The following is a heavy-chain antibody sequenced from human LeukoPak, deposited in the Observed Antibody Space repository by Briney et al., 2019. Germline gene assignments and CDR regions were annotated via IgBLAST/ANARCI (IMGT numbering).Heavy chain of an antibody. CDR1: GFTFSSYV. D-gene: IGHD1-1*01. J-gene: IGHJ4*02. V-gene: IGHV3-23*01. CDR3: AKRVSGTTFY. Sequence: GGSLRLSCAASGFTFSSYVMSGVRQAPGKGLEWVSAISGSGATTYYADSVKGRFTISRDNSKNTLYLHMNSLRAEDTAVYYGAKRVSGTTFYWGQGTLVTVSS. CDR2: ISGSGATT.